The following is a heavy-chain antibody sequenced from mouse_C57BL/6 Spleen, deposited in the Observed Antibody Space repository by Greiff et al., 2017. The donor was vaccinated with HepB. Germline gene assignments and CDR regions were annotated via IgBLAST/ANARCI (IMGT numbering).Heavy chain of an antibody. D-gene: IGHD5-5*01. CDR2: IDPSDSET. CDR1: GYTFTSYW. J-gene: IGHJ1*03. CDR3: ASGEPTYCSYWYFDV. V-gene: IGHV1-52*01. Sequence: QVQLQQPGAELVRPGSSVKLSCKASGYTFTSYWMHWVKQRPIQGLEWIGNIDPSDSETHYNQKFKDKATLTVDKSSSTAYMQLSSLTSEDSAVYYCASGEPTYCSYWYFDVWGTGTTVTVSS.